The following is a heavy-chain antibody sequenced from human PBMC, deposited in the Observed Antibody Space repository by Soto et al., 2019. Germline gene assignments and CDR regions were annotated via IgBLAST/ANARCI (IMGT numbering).Heavy chain of an antibody. J-gene: IGHJ4*02. V-gene: IGHV1-69*13. CDR3: ARLRIVGATTGFDY. Sequence: SVKVSCKASGGTFSSYAISWVRQAPGQRLEWMGGIIPIFGTANYAQKFQGRVTITADESTSTAYMELSSLRSEDTAVYYCARLRIVGATTGFDYWGQGTLVTVSS. CDR2: IIPIFGTA. CDR1: GGTFSSYA. D-gene: IGHD1-26*01.